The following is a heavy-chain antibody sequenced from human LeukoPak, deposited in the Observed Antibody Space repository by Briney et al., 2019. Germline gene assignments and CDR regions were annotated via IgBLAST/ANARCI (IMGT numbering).Heavy chain of an antibody. CDR3: AREGSSGWTPSTITRNFDC. Sequence: GGSLRLSCTASGFTFGDYAMSWFRQAPGKGLEWVANINQDGADKYYVDSVKGRFTISRDNAKNSLYLQINSLRAEDTAVYFCAREGSSGWTPSTITRNFDCWGQGTLVTVSS. D-gene: IGHD6-19*01. CDR1: GFTFGDYA. CDR2: INQDGADK. J-gene: IGHJ4*02. V-gene: IGHV3-7*01.